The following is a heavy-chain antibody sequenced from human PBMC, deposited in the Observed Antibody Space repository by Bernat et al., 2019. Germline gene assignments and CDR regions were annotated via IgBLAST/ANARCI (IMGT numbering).Heavy chain of an antibody. Sequence: QLQLQESGPGLVKPSETLSLTCTVSGGSISSSSYYWGWIRQPPGKGLEWIGSIYYSGSTYYNPSLKSRVTISVDTSKNQFSLKLSSVTAADTAVYYCARRGGYCSGGSCYTKSGAFDIWGQGTMVTVSS. CDR2: IYYSGST. V-gene: IGHV4-39*01. CDR1: GGSISSSSYY. D-gene: IGHD2-15*01. CDR3: ARRGGYCSGGSCYTKSGAFDI. J-gene: IGHJ3*02.